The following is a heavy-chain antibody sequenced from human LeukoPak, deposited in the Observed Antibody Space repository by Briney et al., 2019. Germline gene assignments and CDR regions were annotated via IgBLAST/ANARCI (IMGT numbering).Heavy chain of an antibody. CDR3: AGCSDFWSGYCLF. CDR2: INHSGST. V-gene: IGHV4-39*07. D-gene: IGHD3-3*01. Sequence: SETLSLTCTVSGGSISSSSYYWGWIRQPPGKGLEWIGEINHSGSTNYNPSLKSRVTISVDTSKNQFSLKLSSVTAADTAVYYCAGCSDFWSGYCLFWGQGTLVTVSS. CDR1: GGSISSSSYY. J-gene: IGHJ4*02.